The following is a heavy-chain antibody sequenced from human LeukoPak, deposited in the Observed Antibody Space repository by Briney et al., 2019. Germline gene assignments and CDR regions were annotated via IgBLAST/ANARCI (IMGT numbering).Heavy chain of an antibody. J-gene: IGHJ4*02. CDR3: ARAAGITIFGVVINLYFDY. CDR2: IKQDGSEK. V-gene: IGHV3-7*01. Sequence: GGSLRLSCAASGFTFSSYWMSWVRQAPGKGLEWVANIKQDGSEKYYVDSVKGRFTISRDNAKNSLYLQMDSLRAEDTAVYYCARAAGITIFGVVINLYFDYWGQGTLVTVSS. D-gene: IGHD3-3*01. CDR1: GFTFSSYW.